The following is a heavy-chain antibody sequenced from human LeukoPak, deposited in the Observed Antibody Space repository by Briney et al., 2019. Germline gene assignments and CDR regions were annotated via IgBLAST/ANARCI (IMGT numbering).Heavy chain of an antibody. CDR3: ARIAWGTFDI. CDR2: ISSSNAYI. CDR1: GFTFSSYR. J-gene: IGHJ3*02. D-gene: IGHD1-26*01. Sequence: GGSLRLSCAASGFTFSSYRMNWVRQAPGKGLELVSSISSSNAYIYYADSVKGRFTISRDNAKNSLYLQMNSLRAEDTAVYYCARIAWGTFDIWGQGTMVTVSS. V-gene: IGHV3-21*01.